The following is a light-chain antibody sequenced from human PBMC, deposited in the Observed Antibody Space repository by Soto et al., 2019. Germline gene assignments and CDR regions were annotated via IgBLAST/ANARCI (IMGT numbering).Light chain of an antibody. V-gene: IGLV4-69*01. CDR3: QTWGTGIVV. J-gene: IGLJ2*01. CDR1: SEHSSYT. Sequence: QLVLTQSPSASASLGASVKFTCTLSSEHSSYTIAWHQQQPEKGPRYLMKLNSDGSHNKGDGIPDRFSGSSSGAERYLTISSLQSDDEADYYCQTWGTGIVVFGGGTKLTVL. CDR2: LNSDGSH.